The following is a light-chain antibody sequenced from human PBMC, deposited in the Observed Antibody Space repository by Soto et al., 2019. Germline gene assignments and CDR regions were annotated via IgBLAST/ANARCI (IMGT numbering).Light chain of an antibody. Sequence: DIQMTQSPSTLSASVGDRVTITCRAGQSMSGWLAWYQQKPGKAPKLLIYDASNLESGVPSRFGGSGSGTEFTLTISSLQPDDFATYYRQQYNTYYSFGQGTKVDIK. CDR1: QSMSGW. V-gene: IGKV1-5*01. J-gene: IGKJ2*03. CDR2: DAS. CDR3: QQYNTYYS.